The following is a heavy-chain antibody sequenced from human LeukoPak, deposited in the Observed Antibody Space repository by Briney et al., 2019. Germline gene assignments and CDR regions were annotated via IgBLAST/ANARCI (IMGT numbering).Heavy chain of an antibody. CDR2: IIPIFGTA. CDR1: GGTFISYA. V-gene: IGHV1-69*01. D-gene: IGHD3-22*01. CDR3: ARARSYYDSSGYHPPLFDY. Sequence: SVKVSCKASGGTFISYAISWVRQAPGQGLEWMGGIIPIFGTANYAQKFQGRVTITADESTSTAYMELSSLRSEDTAVYYCARARSYYDSSGYHPPLFDYWGQGTLVTVSS. J-gene: IGHJ4*02.